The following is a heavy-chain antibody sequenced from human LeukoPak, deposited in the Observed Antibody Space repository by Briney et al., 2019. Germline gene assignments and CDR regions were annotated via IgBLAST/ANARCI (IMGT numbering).Heavy chain of an antibody. Sequence: PSETLSLTCTVSGGSISSYYWSWIRQPPGKGLEWIGSIYYSGSTYYNPSLKSRVTISVDTSKNQFSLKLSSVTAADTAVYYCARDGGHGDDILTGYYSDGFDPWGQGTLVTVSS. CDR2: IYYSGST. V-gene: IGHV4-59*12. D-gene: IGHD3-9*01. CDR1: GGSISSYY. J-gene: IGHJ5*02. CDR3: ARDGGHGDDILTGYYSDGFDP.